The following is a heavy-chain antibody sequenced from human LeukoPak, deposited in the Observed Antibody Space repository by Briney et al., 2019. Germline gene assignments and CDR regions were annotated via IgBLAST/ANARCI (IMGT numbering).Heavy chain of an antibody. CDR2: ISTSRSSI. Sequence: GGSLRLSCAASGFMFSSYSMNWVRQTPGKGLEWLSYISTSRSSIHYADSVRGRFTVSRDNAKNSLYLQMNSLRAEDMALYYCAKGLGFEYYYYMDVWGKGTTVTVSS. D-gene: IGHD3-10*01. J-gene: IGHJ6*03. V-gene: IGHV3-48*04. CDR3: AKGLGFEYYYYMDV. CDR1: GFMFSSYS.